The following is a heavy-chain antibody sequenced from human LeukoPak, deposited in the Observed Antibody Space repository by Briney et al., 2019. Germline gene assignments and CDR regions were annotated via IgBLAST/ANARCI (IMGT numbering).Heavy chain of an antibody. CDR2: IYYSGST. D-gene: IGHD3-3*01. Sequence: SETLSLTCTVSGGSVSSGNHYWSWIRQPPGKGLEWIGYIYYSGSTNYNPSLKSRVTISVDTSKNQFSLKLSSVTAADTAVYYCAREYYDFWSGSFYFDYWGQETLVTVSS. CDR3: AREYYDFWSGSFYFDY. CDR1: GGSVSSGNHY. V-gene: IGHV4-61*01. J-gene: IGHJ4*02.